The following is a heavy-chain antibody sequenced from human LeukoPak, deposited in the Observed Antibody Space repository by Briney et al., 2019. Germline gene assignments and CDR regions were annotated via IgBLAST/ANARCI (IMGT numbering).Heavy chain of an antibody. D-gene: IGHD3-10*01. V-gene: IGHV1-46*03. J-gene: IGHJ4*02. Sequence: ASVKVSCKAFGYXFTSYYIHWVRQAPGQGLEWMGIINPSVGGTTYARKFQGRVTMTRDTSTSTVYMELSSLRSEDTAVYYCARHGSGRYYPAEGRVDYWGQGTLVTVSS. CDR1: GYXFTSYY. CDR2: INPSVGGT. CDR3: ARHGSGRYYPAEGRVDY.